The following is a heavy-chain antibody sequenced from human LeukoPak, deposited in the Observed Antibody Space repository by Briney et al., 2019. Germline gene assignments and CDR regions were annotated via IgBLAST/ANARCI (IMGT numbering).Heavy chain of an antibody. CDR2: IKQDGSEK. CDR1: GFTFSSYW. V-gene: IGHV3-7*01. D-gene: IGHD3-22*01. Sequence: QPGGSLRLSCAASGFTFSSYWMSWVRQAPGKGLEWVANIKQDGSEKYYVDSVKGRFTISRDNAKNSLYLQMNSLRAEDTAVYYCARGNYDSSGYYYSAFDYWGQGTLVTVSS. J-gene: IGHJ4*02. CDR3: ARGNYDSSGYYYSAFDY.